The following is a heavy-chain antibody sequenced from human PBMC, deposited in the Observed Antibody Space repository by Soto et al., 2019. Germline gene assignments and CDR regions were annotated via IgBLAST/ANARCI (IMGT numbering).Heavy chain of an antibody. V-gene: IGHV4-59*01. D-gene: IGHD3-10*01. CDR3: AREITMVRGVIGFDP. CDR2: IYYSGST. J-gene: IGHJ5*02. CDR1: GGSISSYY. Sequence: QVQLQESGPGLVKPSETLSLTCTVSGGSISSYYWSWIRQPPGKGLEWIGYIYYSGSTNYNPSLKSRVTISVDTSKYLFSLKLSSVTAADTAVYYCAREITMVRGVIGFDPWGQGTLVTVSS.